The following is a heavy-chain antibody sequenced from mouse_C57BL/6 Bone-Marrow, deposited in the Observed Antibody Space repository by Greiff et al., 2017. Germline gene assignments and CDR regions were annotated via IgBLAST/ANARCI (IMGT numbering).Heavy chain of an antibody. CDR2: IDPENGDT. Sequence: VQLQQSGAELVRPGASVKLSCTASGFNIKDDYMHWVKQRPEQGLEWIGWIDPENGDTEYASKFQGKAPITADTSSNTAYLQLSSLTSEDTAVYYCTTLYYDYGAYWGQGTLVTVSA. D-gene: IGHD2-4*01. V-gene: IGHV14-4*01. CDR3: TTLYYDYGAY. CDR1: GFNIKDDY. J-gene: IGHJ3*01.